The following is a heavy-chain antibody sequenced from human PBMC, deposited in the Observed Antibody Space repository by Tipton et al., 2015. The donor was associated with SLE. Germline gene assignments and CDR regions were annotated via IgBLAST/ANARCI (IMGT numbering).Heavy chain of an antibody. CDR1: GFTVSSNY. CDR3: ASPVGYSSSSRPLSPSSWYYYGMDV. Sequence: SLRLSCAASGFTVSSNYMSWVRQAPGKGLEWVSVIYSGGSTYYADSVKGRFTISRDNSKNTLYLQMNSLRAEDTAVYYCASPVGYSSSSRPLSPSSWYYYGMDVWGQGTTVTVSS. CDR2: IYSGGST. J-gene: IGHJ6*02. D-gene: IGHD6-6*01. V-gene: IGHV3-66*02.